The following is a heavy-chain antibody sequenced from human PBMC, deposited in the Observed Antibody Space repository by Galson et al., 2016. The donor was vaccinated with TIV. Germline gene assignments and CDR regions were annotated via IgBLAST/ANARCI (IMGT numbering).Heavy chain of an antibody. CDR3: ARARYGDYFDY. D-gene: IGHD4-17*01. V-gene: IGHV1-2*02. Sequence: SVKVSCKASGDTFTGYYVHWVRQAPGQGLEWMGWIDPRSVATNYAQKFQGRVTMTRDTSISTAHMELTRLTPHDTAVYYCARARYGDYFDYWGQGTLVTVSS. CDR1: GDTFTGYY. J-gene: IGHJ4*02. CDR2: IDPRSVAT.